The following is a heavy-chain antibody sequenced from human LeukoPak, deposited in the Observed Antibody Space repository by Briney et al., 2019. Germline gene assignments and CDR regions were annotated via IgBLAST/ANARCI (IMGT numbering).Heavy chain of an antibody. V-gene: IGHV4-34*01. CDR2: INHSGST. J-gene: IGHJ4*02. CDR1: GGSFSGYY. D-gene: IGHD3-22*01. CDR3: VTYYFDSSGPKKNY. Sequence: SETLSLTCAVYGGSFSGYYWSWIRQPPGKGLEWIGEINHSGSTNNNPSLKSRVTISVDTSKKQFSLKLSSVTAADTAVYHCVTYYFDSSGPKKNYWGQGTLVTVSS.